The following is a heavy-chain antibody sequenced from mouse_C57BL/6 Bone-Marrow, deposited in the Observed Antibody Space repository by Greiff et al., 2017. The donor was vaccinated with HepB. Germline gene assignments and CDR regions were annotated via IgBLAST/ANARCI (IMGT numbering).Heavy chain of an antibody. D-gene: IGHD1-1*01. CDR3: ARSSITTVVAKYYFDY. J-gene: IGHJ2*01. CDR1: GYTFTSYW. CDR2: IYPGSGST. Sequence: QVQLQQPGAELVKPGASVKMSCKASGYTFTSYWITWVKQRPGQGLEWIGDIYPGSGSTNYNEKFKSKATLTVDTSSSTAYMQLSSLTSEDSAVYYCARSSITTVVAKYYFDYWGQGTTLTVSS. V-gene: IGHV1-55*01.